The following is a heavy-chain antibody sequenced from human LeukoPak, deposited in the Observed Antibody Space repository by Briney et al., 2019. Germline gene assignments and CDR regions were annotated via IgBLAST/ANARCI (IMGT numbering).Heavy chain of an antibody. Sequence: ASVKVSCKASGYTFSNYGISWVRQAPGQGLEWMGWISAYNGNTYYAQKFQGRATMTTDTSTSTAHMDLRSLRSDDTAVYYCAKDSMQQLDDYWGQGTLVTVSS. J-gene: IGHJ4*02. CDR1: GYTFSNYG. V-gene: IGHV1-18*01. D-gene: IGHD6-13*01. CDR3: AKDSMQQLDDY. CDR2: ISAYNGNT.